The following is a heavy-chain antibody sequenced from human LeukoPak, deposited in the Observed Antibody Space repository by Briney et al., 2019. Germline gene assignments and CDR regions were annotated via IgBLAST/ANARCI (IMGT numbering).Heavy chain of an antibody. D-gene: IGHD2-2*01. V-gene: IGHV1-46*01. Sequence: ASVKVSCKASGYTFTSYYMHWVRQAPGQGLEWMGIINPSGGSTSYAQKFQGRVTMTRDMSTSTVYMELSSLRSEDTAVYYCAREADKYHLLTHRPRIYYFDYWGQGTLVTVSS. CDR2: INPSGGST. CDR3: AREADKYHLLTHRPRIYYFDY. CDR1: GYTFTSYY. J-gene: IGHJ4*02.